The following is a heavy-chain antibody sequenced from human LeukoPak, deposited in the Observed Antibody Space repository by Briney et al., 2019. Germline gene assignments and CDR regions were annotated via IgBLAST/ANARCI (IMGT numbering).Heavy chain of an antibody. Sequence: ASVKVSCKASGYTFTGYYMHRVRQAPGQGLEWMGWINPNSGGTNYAQKFQGRVTMTKDTSISTAYMELSRLRSDDTAVYYCARDKLSVDPQEKPYNWFDPWGQGTLVTVSS. V-gene: IGHV1-2*02. CDR1: GYTFTGYY. CDR3: ARDKLSVDPQEKPYNWFDP. J-gene: IGHJ5*02. CDR2: INPNSGGT. D-gene: IGHD1-14*01.